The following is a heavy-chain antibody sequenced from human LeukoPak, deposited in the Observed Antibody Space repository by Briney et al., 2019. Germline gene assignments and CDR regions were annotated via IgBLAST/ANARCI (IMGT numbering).Heavy chain of an antibody. CDR3: ARYGDNDAFDI. D-gene: IGHD4-23*01. CDR1: GFAFNTYI. V-gene: IGHV3-21*01. Sequence: GGSLILSCAASGFAFNTYILNWVRQAPGKGLEWVSSVSSSSFIYYADSVRGRFTISRDNAKSSVYLQMNSLRAEDTAVYYCARYGDNDAFDIWGQGTMVTVSS. J-gene: IGHJ3*02. CDR2: VSSSSFI.